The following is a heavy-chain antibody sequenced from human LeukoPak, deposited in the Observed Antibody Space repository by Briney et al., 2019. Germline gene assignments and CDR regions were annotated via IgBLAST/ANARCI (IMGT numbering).Heavy chain of an antibody. Sequence: VASVKVSCKASGYTFTGYYMHWLRQAPGQGLEWMGWINPNSGGTNYAQKFQGRVTMTRDTSISTAYMELSRLRSDDTAVYYCARETGGGNRAKDYWGQGTLVTVSS. CDR1: GYTFTGYY. D-gene: IGHD4-23*01. CDR2: INPNSGGT. V-gene: IGHV1-2*02. CDR3: ARETGGGNRAKDY. J-gene: IGHJ4*02.